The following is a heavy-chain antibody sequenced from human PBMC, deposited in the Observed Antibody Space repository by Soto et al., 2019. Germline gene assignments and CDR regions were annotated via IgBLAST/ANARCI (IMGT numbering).Heavy chain of an antibody. V-gene: IGHV1-18*01. D-gene: IGHD2-15*01. J-gene: IGHJ4*02. CDR1: GYTFTSYG. Sequence: ASVKVSCKASGYTFTSYGISWVRQAPGQGLEWMGWINACNGNTKYSQKLQGRVTITRDTSASTAYMELSSLRSEDTAVYYCARRRNCSGGSCYYFDYWGQGTLVTVSS. CDR2: INACNGNT. CDR3: ARRRNCSGGSCYYFDY.